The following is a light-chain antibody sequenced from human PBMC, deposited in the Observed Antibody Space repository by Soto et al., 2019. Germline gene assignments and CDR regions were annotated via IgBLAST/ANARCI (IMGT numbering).Light chain of an antibody. CDR1: TSDVGGYDY. Sequence: QSALTQPPSASGSPGQSGTISCTGTTSDVGGYDYVSWYQQHPGKAPKLMIYEVSKRPSGVPDRFSGSKSGSTASLTVSGLQAEDEADYYCSSYAGSNNLVVFGGGTKLTVL. CDR3: SSYAGSNNLVV. CDR2: EVS. J-gene: IGLJ2*01. V-gene: IGLV2-8*01.